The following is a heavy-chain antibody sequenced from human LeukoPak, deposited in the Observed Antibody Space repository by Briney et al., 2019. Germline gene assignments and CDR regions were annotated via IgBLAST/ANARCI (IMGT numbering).Heavy chain of an antibody. CDR3: AGTYYDFWSGDKFDY. CDR1: GGAISSYY. J-gene: IGHJ4*02. Sequence: SETLSLTCTVSGGAISSYYWSWIRQPPGKGLEWIGYIYYSGSTNYNPSLKSRVTISADTSKNQFSLKLSSVTAADTAVYYCAGTYYDFWSGDKFDYWGQGTLVTVSS. V-gene: IGHV4-59*01. D-gene: IGHD3-3*01. CDR2: IYYSGST.